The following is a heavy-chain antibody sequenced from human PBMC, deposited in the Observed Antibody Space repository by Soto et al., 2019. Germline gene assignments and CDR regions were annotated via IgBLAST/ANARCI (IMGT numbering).Heavy chain of an antibody. V-gene: IGHV4-59*01. CDR2: IYYSGST. Sequence: QVQLQESGPGLVKPSETLSLTCTVSGGSISSYYWSWIRQPPGKGLEWIGYIYYSGSTNYNPSLKSRVNISVDSSKNQLSLKRSAVTAVDTAVYYCATNIVVVPAARSYYYYYMDVWGKGTTVTVSS. D-gene: IGHD2-2*01. CDR1: GGSISSYY. J-gene: IGHJ6*03. CDR3: ATNIVVVPAARSYYYYYMDV.